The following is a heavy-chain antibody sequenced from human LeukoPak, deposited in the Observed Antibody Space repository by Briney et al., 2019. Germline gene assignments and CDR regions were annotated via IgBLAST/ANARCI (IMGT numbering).Heavy chain of an antibody. CDR3: ARQPQTYCGGDCFYFDY. D-gene: IGHD2-21*01. Sequence: SQTLSLTCTVSGGSISSGGYYWSWIRQPPGKGLEWIGYIYHSGSTYYNPSLKSRVTISVDTSKNQFSLKLSSVTAADTAVYYCARQPQTYCGGDCFYFDYWGQGTLVTVSS. CDR2: IYHSGST. CDR1: GGSISSGGYY. V-gene: IGHV4-30-2*03. J-gene: IGHJ4*02.